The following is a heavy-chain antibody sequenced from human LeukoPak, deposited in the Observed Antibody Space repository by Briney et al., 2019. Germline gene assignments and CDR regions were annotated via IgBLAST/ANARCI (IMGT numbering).Heavy chain of an antibody. CDR2: ISYDGSNK. V-gene: IGHV3-30-3*01. CDR1: GFTFSSYA. Sequence: GGSLRLSCAASGFTFSSYAMHWVRQAPGKGLEWVAVISYDGSNKYYADSVKGRFTISRDNSKNTLYLQMNSLRAEDTAVYYCAKDSSSTWFDGFDYWGQGTLVTVSS. CDR3: AKDSSSTWFDGFDY. D-gene: IGHD6-13*01. J-gene: IGHJ4*02.